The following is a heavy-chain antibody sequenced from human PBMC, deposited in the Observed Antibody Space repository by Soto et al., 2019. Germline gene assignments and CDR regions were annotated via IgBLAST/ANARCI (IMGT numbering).Heavy chain of an antibody. J-gene: IGHJ4*02. CDR1: GFSLSTGAVG. CDR3: AHSSSGYYTYYFVY. D-gene: IGHD3-3*01. CDR2: ILWDDDK. V-gene: IGHV2-5*02. Sequence: SGPTLVNPIQTLMLTCTFSGFSLSTGAVGVGWIRQPPGKAMEWLALILWDDDKRYSPSLKTRLTITKDTSKNQLVLTITNMDPVDIATYYCAHSSSGYYTYYFVYWGQGTLVTVSS.